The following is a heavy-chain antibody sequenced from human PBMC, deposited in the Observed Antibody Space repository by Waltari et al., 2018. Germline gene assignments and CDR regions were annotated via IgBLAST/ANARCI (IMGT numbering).Heavy chain of an antibody. Sequence: EVQLVESGGGLVQPGGSLRLSCAASGFTFSSSSMNWVRQAPGKGLEGVSYITSSSSLIYYADSVKGRFTISRDNAKNSLYLQMNSLRAEDTAVYYCAREQRRGGVWFDPWGQGTLVTVSS. CDR3: AREQRRGGVWFDP. J-gene: IGHJ5*02. CDR1: GFTFSSSS. D-gene: IGHD3-16*01. CDR2: ITSSSSLI. V-gene: IGHV3-48*04.